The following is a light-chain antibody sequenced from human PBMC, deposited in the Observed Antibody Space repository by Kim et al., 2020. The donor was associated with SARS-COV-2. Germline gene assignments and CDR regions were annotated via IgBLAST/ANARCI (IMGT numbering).Light chain of an antibody. CDR3: QQYGTPPRT. Sequence: SPGERATLSCRASQSVRSGNLAWYQQKPGQAPRLLIYIASTRATGIPDRFSGSGSGTDFTLTISSLEPEDFAVYYCQQYGTPPRTFGQGTKVDIK. J-gene: IGKJ1*01. CDR1: QSVRSGN. CDR2: IAS. V-gene: IGKV3-20*01.